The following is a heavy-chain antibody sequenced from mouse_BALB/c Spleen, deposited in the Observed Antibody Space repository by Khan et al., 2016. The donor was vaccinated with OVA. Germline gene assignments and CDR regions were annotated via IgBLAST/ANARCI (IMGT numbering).Heavy chain of an antibody. V-gene: IGHV5-9-3*01. J-gene: IGHJ3*01. D-gene: IGHD2-1*01. CDR1: GFTFSTYA. CDR3: ARSPYGNFAY. Sequence: EVELVESGGGLVKPGGSLKLSCAASGFTFSTYAMSWVRQTPEKRLEWVATISSYGDYTYYPDNVTGRFTFSRDNAKNTLYLQMSSLRSEDTAMYDCARSPYGNFAYWGQGTLVTVSA. CDR2: ISSYGDYT.